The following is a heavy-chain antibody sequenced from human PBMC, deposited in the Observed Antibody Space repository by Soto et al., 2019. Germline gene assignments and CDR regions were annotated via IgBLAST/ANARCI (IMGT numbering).Heavy chain of an antibody. J-gene: IGHJ6*02. CDR3: AREEPGRYYYYGMDV. D-gene: IGHD1-26*01. Sequence: EVRLVESGGGLVQPGGSLRLSCAASGFTFSSYSMNWVRQAPGKGLEWVSYISSSSSTIYYADSVKGRFTISRDNAKNSLYLQMNSLRDEDTAVYYCAREEPGRYYYYGMDVWGQGTTVTVSS. CDR1: GFTFSSYS. V-gene: IGHV3-48*02. CDR2: ISSSSSTI.